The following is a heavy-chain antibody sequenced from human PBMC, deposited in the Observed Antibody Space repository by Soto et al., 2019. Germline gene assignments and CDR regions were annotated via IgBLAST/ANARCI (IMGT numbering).Heavy chain of an antibody. Sequence: QVQLEESGGGVAQPGRSLRLSCAASGFTFRSYAMHWVRQAPGEGLEWVAVISYDGSNKYYADSVKGRFTISRDNSKNTLYLQINSLRAEDTAVYYCARDKVEYYDTSGCSDWGQGSMVTVSS. CDR1: GFTFRSYA. CDR2: ISYDGSNK. CDR3: ARDKVEYYDTSGCSD. D-gene: IGHD3-22*01. J-gene: IGHJ4*02. V-gene: IGHV3-30-3*01.